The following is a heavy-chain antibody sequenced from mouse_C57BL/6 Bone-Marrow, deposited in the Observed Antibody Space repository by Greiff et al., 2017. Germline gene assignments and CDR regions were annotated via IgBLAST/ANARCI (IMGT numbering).Heavy chain of an antibody. CDR2: IRNKANGYTT. CDR3: ARSHAMDY. V-gene: IGHV7-3*01. Sequence: EVKVEESGGGLVQPGGSLSLSCAASGFTFTDYYMSWVRQPPGQALEWLGFIRNKANGYTTEYSASVKGRFTISRDNSQSILYLQMNALRAEDSATYYCARSHAMDYWGQGTSVTVSS. J-gene: IGHJ4*01. CDR1: GFTFTDYY.